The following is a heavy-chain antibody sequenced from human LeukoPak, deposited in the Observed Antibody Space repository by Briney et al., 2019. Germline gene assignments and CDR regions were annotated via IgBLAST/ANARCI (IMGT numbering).Heavy chain of an antibody. CDR2: ISYRSSPI. Sequence: PGGSLRLSCAASGFTFSNYAMSWVRQAPGKGLEWVSSISYRSSPIYYADSVKGRFTISRDNAKNSLYLQMDSLRAGDTAVYYCARAYPPLRTAAAGDQWGQGTLVTVSS. CDR3: ARAYPPLRTAAAGDQ. CDR1: GFTFSNYA. J-gene: IGHJ4*02. V-gene: IGHV3-21*01. D-gene: IGHD6-13*01.